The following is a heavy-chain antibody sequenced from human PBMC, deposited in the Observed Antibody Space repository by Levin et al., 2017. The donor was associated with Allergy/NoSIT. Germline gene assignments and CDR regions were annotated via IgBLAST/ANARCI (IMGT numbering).Heavy chain of an antibody. J-gene: IGHJ4*02. CDR2: IWYDGSNK. CDR1: GFTFSSYG. D-gene: IGHD4-17*01. Sequence: GGSLRLSCAASGFTFSSYGMHWVRQAPGKGLEWVAVIWYDGSNKYYADSVKGRFTISRDNSKNTLYLQMNSLRAEDTAVYYCARDANDYGDYVVDYWGQGTLVTVSS. V-gene: IGHV3-33*01. CDR3: ARDANDYGDYVVDY.